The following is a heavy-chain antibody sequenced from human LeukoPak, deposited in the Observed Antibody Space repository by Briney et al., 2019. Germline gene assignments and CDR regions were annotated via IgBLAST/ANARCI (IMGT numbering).Heavy chain of an antibody. V-gene: IGHV4-59*01. CDR1: GGSISSYY. CDR3: ERDRSEFDY. CDR2: IYYSGST. J-gene: IGHJ4*02. Sequence: PSETLSLTCIGSGGSISSYYWSWIRQPPGKGLEWIGYIYYSGSTDYNPSLKSRVTISVATSKSQLSLKLSTVTAADTAVYYCERDRSEFDYWGQGTLVTVSS.